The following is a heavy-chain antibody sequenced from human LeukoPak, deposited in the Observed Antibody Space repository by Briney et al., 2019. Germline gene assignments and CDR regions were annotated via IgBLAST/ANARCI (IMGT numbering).Heavy chain of an antibody. V-gene: IGHV1-2*02. CDR3: GTVRGILSYFDL. Sequence: GASVKVSCKASGDSFSNSYIHWVRQAPGQGPEWMGWINLNTGGVNYAQKFDGRFSMTRDTSINTAFMGVSGLRFDDTAVYYCGTVRGILSYFDLWGRGTLVTVSS. CDR1: GDSFSNSY. J-gene: IGHJ2*01. CDR2: INLNTGGV. D-gene: IGHD3-16*01.